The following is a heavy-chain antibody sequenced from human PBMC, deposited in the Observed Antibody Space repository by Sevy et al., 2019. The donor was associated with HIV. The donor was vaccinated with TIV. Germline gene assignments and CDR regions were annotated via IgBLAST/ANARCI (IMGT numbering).Heavy chain of an antibody. Sequence: SETLSLTCTVSGGSISAYYWSWIRQPPGKALEYVGYKYYTGSTNYNPSLKNRVTMSVDTSKNQFSLKLSSVTAADTAVYYCTRAPPVRSGDDSLNWFDPWGPGTLVTVSS. J-gene: IGHJ5*02. D-gene: IGHD5-12*01. CDR2: KYYTGST. V-gene: IGHV4-59*01. CDR1: GGSISAYY. CDR3: TRAPPVRSGDDSLNWFDP.